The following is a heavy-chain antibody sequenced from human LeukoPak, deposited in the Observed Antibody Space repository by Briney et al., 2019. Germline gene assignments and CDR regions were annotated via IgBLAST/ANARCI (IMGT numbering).Heavy chain of an antibody. J-gene: IGHJ4*02. D-gene: IGHD6-13*01. CDR2: IYPGDSDT. CDR3: ARQVTAAGYQHCDY. V-gene: IGHV5-51*01. CDR1: GXSFTSYW. Sequence: GESLKISCKGSGXSFTSYWIGWVRQMPGKGVEWMGIIYPGDSDTRYSPSFQGQVTISADKSISTAYLQWSSLKASDTAMYYCARQVTAAGYQHCDYWGQGTLVTVSS.